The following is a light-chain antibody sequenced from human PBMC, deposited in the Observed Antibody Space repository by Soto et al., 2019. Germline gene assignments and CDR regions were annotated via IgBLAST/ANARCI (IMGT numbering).Light chain of an antibody. J-gene: IGLJ3*02. CDR2: EGS. CDR1: SSDVGSYNL. V-gene: IGLV2-23*01. Sequence: QSALTQPASVSGSPGQSITISCTGTSSDVGSYNLVSWYQQHPGKAPKLMIYEGSKRPSGVSNRFSGSKSGNTASLTISGRQAEDEADYSCCSYACSSTWVFGGGTKLTVL. CDR3: CSYACSSTWV.